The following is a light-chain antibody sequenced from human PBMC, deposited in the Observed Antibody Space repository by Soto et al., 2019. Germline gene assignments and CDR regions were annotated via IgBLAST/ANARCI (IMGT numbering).Light chain of an antibody. CDR2: EVS. V-gene: IGLV2-14*01. CDR1: SSDVGGYNY. J-gene: IGLJ3*02. Sequence: QSALTQPASVSGSPGQSITISCTGTSSDVGGYNYVSWYQQHPGKAPKLMIYEVSNRPSGVSNRFSGSKSGNTASLTISGLQAEDVADYYCSSYTSSSTLVFGGGTKVTVL. CDR3: SSYTSSSTLV.